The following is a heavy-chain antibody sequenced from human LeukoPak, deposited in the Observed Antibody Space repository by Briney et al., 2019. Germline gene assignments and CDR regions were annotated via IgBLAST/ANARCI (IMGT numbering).Heavy chain of an antibody. J-gene: IGHJ4*02. D-gene: IGHD6-13*01. CDR2: IYYSGTT. Sequence: SETLSLTCTVSGGSISSYYWSWLRQPPGKGLEWIGYIYYSGTTNYNPSLKSRVTISVDTSKNQFSLKLSSVTAADTAVYYCARGVYIAAAQYGYWGQGTLVSVSS. V-gene: IGHV4-59*01. CDR3: ARGVYIAAAQYGY. CDR1: GGSISSYY.